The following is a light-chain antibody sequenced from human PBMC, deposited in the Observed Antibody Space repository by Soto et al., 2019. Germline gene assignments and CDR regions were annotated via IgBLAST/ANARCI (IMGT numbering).Light chain of an antibody. CDR2: GAS. Sequence: EIVMTQSPATLSVSPGGRAALSCRASQSVSNNLAWYQQKPGQAPRLLIYGASARATGIPARFSGSGSGTEFPLTISSLQSEDFAIYCCEQYNNWPPTFGQGTKVEIK. J-gene: IGKJ1*01. CDR3: EQYNNWPPT. CDR1: QSVSNN. V-gene: IGKV3-15*01.